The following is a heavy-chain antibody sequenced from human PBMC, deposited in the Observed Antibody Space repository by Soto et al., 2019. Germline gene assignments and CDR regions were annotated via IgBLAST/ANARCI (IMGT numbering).Heavy chain of an antibody. Sequence: VQLQESDPGLVKPSQTLSLTCTVSGGSISSGGYYWSWFRQHPRKGLEMIGYIYYSGNTYNSPSLKSRGTISVDTSKNQYSLKLSSVTAADTAVYYCARSIDPWGQGTLVTVSS. V-gene: IGHV4-31*03. CDR2: IYYSGNT. J-gene: IGHJ5*02. CDR1: GGSISSGGYY. CDR3: ARSIDP.